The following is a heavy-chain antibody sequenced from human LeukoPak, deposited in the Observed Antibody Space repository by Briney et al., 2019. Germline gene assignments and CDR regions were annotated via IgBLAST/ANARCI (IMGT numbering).Heavy chain of an antibody. CDR2: IYYSGST. V-gene: IGHV4-39*01. D-gene: IGHD5-24*01. Sequence: SETLSLTCTVSGGSISSSSYYWGWIRHPPGKGLEGIGSIYYSGSTYYNPSIKTRVTISVDTSKNQFSLKLSSVTAAGTAVYYCERHGERMATIRQYYFDYWGQGTLVTVSS. CDR3: ERHGERMATIRQYYFDY. CDR1: GGSISSSSYY. J-gene: IGHJ4*02.